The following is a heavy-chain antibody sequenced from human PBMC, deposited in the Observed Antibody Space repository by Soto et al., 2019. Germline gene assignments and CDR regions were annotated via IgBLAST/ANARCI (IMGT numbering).Heavy chain of an antibody. CDR2: IIPIFGTA. CDR1: GGTFSSYA. D-gene: IGHD6-13*01. J-gene: IGHJ6*02. V-gene: IGHV1-69*01. CDR3: ARAGIAAAGARYYYGMDV. Sequence: QVQLVQSGAEVKKPGSSVKVSCKASGGTFSSYAISWVRQAPGQGLEWMGGIIPIFGTANYAQKFQGRVTITADESTSTAYMELSRLRSEDTAVYYCARAGIAAAGARYYYGMDVWGQGTTVTVSS.